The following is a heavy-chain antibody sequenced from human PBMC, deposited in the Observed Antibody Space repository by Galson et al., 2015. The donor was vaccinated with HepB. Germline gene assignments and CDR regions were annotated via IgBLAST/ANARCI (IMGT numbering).Heavy chain of an antibody. Sequence: SLRLSCAASGFTFSSYGMHWVRQAPGKGLEWVAVISYDGSNKYYADSVKGRFTISRDNSKNTLYLQMNSLRAEDTAVYYCAKDETDIVVVPAATRVLGFLDYWGQGTLVTVSS. D-gene: IGHD2-2*01. CDR2: ISYDGSNK. CDR1: GFTFSSYG. V-gene: IGHV3-30*18. J-gene: IGHJ4*02. CDR3: AKDETDIVVVPAATRVLGFLDY.